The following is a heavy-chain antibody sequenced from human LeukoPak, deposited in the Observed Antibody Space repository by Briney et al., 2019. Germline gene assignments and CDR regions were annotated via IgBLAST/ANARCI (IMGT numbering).Heavy chain of an antibody. CDR3: ARDRRWGIAAAGPGYFDY. Sequence: KTSETLSLTCTVSGGSISSGGYYWSWIRQPPGKGLEWIGYIYHSGSTYYNPSLKSRVTISVDRSKNQFSLKLSSVTAADTAVYYCARDRRWGIAAAGPGYFDYWGQGTLVTVSS. CDR1: GGSISSGGYY. D-gene: IGHD6-13*01. CDR2: IYHSGST. V-gene: IGHV4-30-2*01. J-gene: IGHJ4*02.